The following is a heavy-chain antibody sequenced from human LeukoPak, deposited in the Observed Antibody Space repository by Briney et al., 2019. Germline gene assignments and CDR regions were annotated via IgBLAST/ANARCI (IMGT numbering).Heavy chain of an antibody. CDR2: INHSGST. CDR1: GESFSGYY. CDR3: ARGRITIFGVVYYFDY. Sequence: PSETLSVTCAVYGESFSGYYWSWIRQPPGKGLEWIGEINHSGSTNYNPSLKSRVTISVDTSKNQFSLKLSSVTAADTAVYYCARGRITIFGVVYYFDYWGQGTLVTVSS. V-gene: IGHV4-34*01. D-gene: IGHD3-3*01. J-gene: IGHJ4*02.